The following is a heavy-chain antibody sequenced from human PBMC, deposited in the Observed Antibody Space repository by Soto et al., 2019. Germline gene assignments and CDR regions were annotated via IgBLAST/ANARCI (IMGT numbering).Heavy chain of an antibody. Sequence: ASVKVSCKASGGTFSSYAISWVRQAPGQGLEWMGGIIPIFGTANYGQKFQGRVTITADESTSTAYMELSSLRSEDTAVYYCASGGYYYDSSGYYYNAFDIWGQGTMVTVSS. CDR3: ASGGYYYDSSGYYYNAFDI. CDR2: IIPIFGTA. D-gene: IGHD3-22*01. J-gene: IGHJ3*02. CDR1: GGTFSSYA. V-gene: IGHV1-69*13.